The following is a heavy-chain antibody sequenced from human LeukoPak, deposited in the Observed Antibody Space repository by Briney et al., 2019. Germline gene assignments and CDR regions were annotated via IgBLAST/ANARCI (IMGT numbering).Heavy chain of an antibody. CDR3: AREGRYCSSTSCYGGQYYYYYMNV. V-gene: IGHV4-39*07. CDR2: IYYSGST. J-gene: IGHJ6*03. Sequence: SETLSLTCAVSGGSISSSSYYWGWIRQPPGRGLEWIGSIYYSGSTYYNPSLKSRVTISVDTSKNQFSLKLSSVTAADTAVYYCAREGRYCSSTSCYGGQYYYYYMNVWGKGTTVTVSS. D-gene: IGHD2-2*01. CDR1: GGSISSSSYY.